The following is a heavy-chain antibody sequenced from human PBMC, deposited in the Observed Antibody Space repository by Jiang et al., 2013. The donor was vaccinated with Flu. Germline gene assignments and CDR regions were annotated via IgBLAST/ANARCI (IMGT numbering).Heavy chain of an antibody. CDR2: INPSGGST. V-gene: IGHV1-46*01. D-gene: IGHD3-3*01. Sequence: EWMGIINPSGGSTSYAQKFQGRVTMTRDTSTSTVYMELSSLRSEDTAVYYCARDFGGLQFLEWLGGSLDYWGQGTLVTVSS. CDR3: ARDFGGLQFLEWLGGSLDY. J-gene: IGHJ4*02.